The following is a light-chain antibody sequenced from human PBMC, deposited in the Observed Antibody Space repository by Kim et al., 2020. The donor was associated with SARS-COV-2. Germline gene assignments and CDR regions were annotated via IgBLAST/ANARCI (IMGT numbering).Light chain of an antibody. Sequence: DIQMTQSPSSLSASVGDRVTITCRASQGISRSLAWYQQKPGKVPKLLIYAASALQSGVPSRFSGSGSGTDFTLTISSLQPEDFATYYCQKYNTAPWTFGQGTKVDIK. CDR1: QGISRS. J-gene: IGKJ1*01. CDR3: QKYNTAPWT. CDR2: AAS. V-gene: IGKV1-27*01.